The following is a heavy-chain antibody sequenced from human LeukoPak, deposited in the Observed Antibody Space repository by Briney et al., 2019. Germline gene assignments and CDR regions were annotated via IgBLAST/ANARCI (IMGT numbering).Heavy chain of an antibody. D-gene: IGHD3-16*01. J-gene: IGHJ2*01. Sequence: SETLSLTCTVSGGSTSSDYWSWGRQPPPQGLGWDGYVYNSADNAHTPSLQSRVTIFIDTSTNKLSLKLTSVSAADTAVYYCARVKLGAYFDLWGRGTLVTVSS. CDR2: VYNSADN. CDR3: ARVKLGAYFDL. CDR1: GGSTSSDY. V-gene: IGHV4-4*08.